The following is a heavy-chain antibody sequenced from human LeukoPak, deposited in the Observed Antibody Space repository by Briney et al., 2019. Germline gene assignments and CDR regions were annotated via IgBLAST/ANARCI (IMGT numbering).Heavy chain of an antibody. CDR2: IKQDGSEK. J-gene: IGHJ4*02. Sequence: GGSRRLXCAASGFTFSSYWMSWVRQAPGKWLEWVANIKQDGSEKYYVDSVKGRFTICRDNAKNSLYLQMNSLRAEDTAVYYCARVATGGYTYGYNSKPSYYFDYWGQGTLVTVSS. D-gene: IGHD5-18*01. V-gene: IGHV3-7*01. CDR3: ARVATGGYTYGYNSKPSYYFDY. CDR1: GFTFSSYW.